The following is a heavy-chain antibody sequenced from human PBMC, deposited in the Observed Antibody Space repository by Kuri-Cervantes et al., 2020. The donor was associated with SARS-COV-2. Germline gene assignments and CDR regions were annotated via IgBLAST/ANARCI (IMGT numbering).Heavy chain of an antibody. D-gene: IGHD3-10*01. Sequence: KISCKASGGPFSSYAISWVRQAPGQGLEWMGGIIPIFGTANYAQKFQGRVTITTDESTSTAYMELSSLRSEDTAVYYCARDQYGSGGMGNYWGQGTLVTVSS. J-gene: IGHJ4*02. V-gene: IGHV1-69*05. CDR2: IIPIFGTA. CDR1: GGPFSSYA. CDR3: ARDQYGSGGMGNY.